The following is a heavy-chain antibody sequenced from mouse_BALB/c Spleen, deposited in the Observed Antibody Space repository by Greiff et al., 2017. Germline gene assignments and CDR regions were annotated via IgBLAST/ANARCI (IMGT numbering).Heavy chain of an antibody. CDR3: ARGGVYYGSSPHWYFDV. V-gene: IGHV5-6-5*01. Sequence: DVKLVESGGGLVQPGGSRKLSCAASGFTFSDYGMAWVRQAPGKGPEWVAFISSGGSTYYPDSVKGRFTISRDNARNILYLQMSSLRSEDTAMYYCARGGVYYGSSPHWYFDVWGAGTTVTVSS. J-gene: IGHJ1*01. CDR1: GFTFSDYG. D-gene: IGHD1-1*01. CDR2: ISSGGST.